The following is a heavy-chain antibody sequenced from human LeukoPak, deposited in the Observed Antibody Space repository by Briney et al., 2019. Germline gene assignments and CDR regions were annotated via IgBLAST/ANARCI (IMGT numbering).Heavy chain of an antibody. J-gene: IGHJ4*02. V-gene: IGHV3-33*05. Sequence: GGSLRLSCAVSGFSFSSFAMHWVRQAPGKGLEWVGVILNDGSSKYYADSVKGRFTISRDNSKNTLYLQMNSLRAEDTAVYYCARDKSRGWPFDYWGQGTLVAVSS. CDR2: ILNDGSSK. D-gene: IGHD6-19*01. CDR3: ARDKSRGWPFDY. CDR1: GFSFSSFA.